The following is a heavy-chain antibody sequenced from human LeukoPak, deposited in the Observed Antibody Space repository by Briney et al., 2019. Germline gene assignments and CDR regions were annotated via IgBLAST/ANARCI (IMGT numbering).Heavy chain of an antibody. D-gene: IGHD3-10*01. CDR3: ARGGFGEFGFDY. Sequence: GSLRLSCAASGFTFSSYAMHWVRQAPGKGLEWVAVISYDGSNKYYADSVKGRFTISRDNSKNTLYLQMNSLRAEDTAVYYCARGGFGEFGFDYWGQGTLVTVSS. J-gene: IGHJ4*02. CDR2: ISYDGSNK. CDR1: GFTFSSYA. V-gene: IGHV3-30-3*01.